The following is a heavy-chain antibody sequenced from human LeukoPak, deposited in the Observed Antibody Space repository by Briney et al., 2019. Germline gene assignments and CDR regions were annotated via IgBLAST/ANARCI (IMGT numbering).Heavy chain of an antibody. CDR1: GYTFSDFS. J-gene: IGHJ4*02. V-gene: IGHV3-21*01. Sequence: PGGSLTLSCAPSGYTFSDFSVNWVRQAPGEGLEWVSSISVRSNYRYYADSVRGRFTISRDDARDSLFLQMHSLRAEDTDVYFCVRLRRNNDRSGYYYYYDYWGQGTLVTVSS. CDR3: VRLRRNNDRSGYYYYYDY. CDR2: ISVRSNYR. D-gene: IGHD3-22*01.